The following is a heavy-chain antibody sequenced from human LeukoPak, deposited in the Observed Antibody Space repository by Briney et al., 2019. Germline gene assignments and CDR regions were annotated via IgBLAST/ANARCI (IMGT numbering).Heavy chain of an antibody. CDR3: ARYTSHWGDFDY. V-gene: IGHV4-59*01. CDR1: GGSISSYY. Sequence: SETLSLTCTVSGGSISSYYWSWIRQPPGKGLEWIGYIYYSGSTNYNPSLKSRVTISVDTSKNQFSLKLSSVTAADTALYYCARYTSHWGDFDYWGQGTLVTVSS. CDR2: IYYSGST. J-gene: IGHJ4*02. D-gene: IGHD6-13*01.